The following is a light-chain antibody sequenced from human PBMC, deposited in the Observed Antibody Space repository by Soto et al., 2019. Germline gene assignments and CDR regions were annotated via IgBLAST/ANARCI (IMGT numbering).Light chain of an antibody. CDR3: KQYNNWPLT. Sequence: EIVMTQSPATLSVSPGERATLSCRASQSVSSNLAWYQQKPGQAPRLLIYGASTRDTGIPARFSGSGSRTEFTLTISSLQSVDFAVYYCKQYNNWPLTFGQGTKVEIK. CDR1: QSVSSN. CDR2: GAS. V-gene: IGKV3-15*01. J-gene: IGKJ1*01.